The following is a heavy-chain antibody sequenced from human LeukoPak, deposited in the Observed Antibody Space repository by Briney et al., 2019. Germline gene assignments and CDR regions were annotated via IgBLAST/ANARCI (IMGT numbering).Heavy chain of an antibody. V-gene: IGHV3-23*01. CDR2: ISGSGGST. Sequence: GGSLRLSCAASGFTFSSYAMSWVRQAPGKGLEWVSAISGSGGSTYYADSVKGRFTISRDNSKNTLYLQMNSLRAEDTAVYYCARHPMTTYYYYYYMDVWGKGTTVTVSS. CDR3: ARHPMTTYYYYYYMDV. CDR1: GFTFSSYA. J-gene: IGHJ6*03. D-gene: IGHD1-14*01.